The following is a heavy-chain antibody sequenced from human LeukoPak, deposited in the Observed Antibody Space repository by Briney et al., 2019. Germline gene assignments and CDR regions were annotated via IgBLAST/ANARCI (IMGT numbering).Heavy chain of an antibody. Sequence: GGSLRLSCAASGFTFSSHAMSWVRQAPGKGLEWVSSIRGSGSNTYYADSVKGRFTISRDNSKNTLYLQMNSLRAEDTAVYYCGTATTVWENVESWGQGTLVTVSS. CDR3: GTATTVWENVES. D-gene: IGHD4-4*01. CDR2: IRGSGSNT. V-gene: IGHV3-23*01. J-gene: IGHJ4*02. CDR1: GFTFSSHA.